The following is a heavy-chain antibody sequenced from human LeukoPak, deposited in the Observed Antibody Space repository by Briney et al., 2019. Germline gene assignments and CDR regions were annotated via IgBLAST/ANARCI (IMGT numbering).Heavy chain of an antibody. J-gene: IGHJ4*02. CDR2: IIPILGIA. CDR1: GGTFSSYA. CDR3: ARDFTAKVMVY. V-gene: IGHV1-69*04. Sequence: SVKVSCKASGGTFSSYAISWVRQAPGQGLEWMGRIIPILGIANYAQKFQGRVTITADKSTSTAYMELSSLRSEDTAVYYCARDFTAKVMVYWGQGTLVTVSS. D-gene: IGHD5-18*01.